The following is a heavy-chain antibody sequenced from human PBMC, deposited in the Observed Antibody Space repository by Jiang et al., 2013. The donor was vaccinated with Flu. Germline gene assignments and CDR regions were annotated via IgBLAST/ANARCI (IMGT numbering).Heavy chain of an antibody. Sequence: QLVESGGGVVRPGGSLRLSCAASGFTFDDYGMSWVRQAPGKGLEWVSGINWNGGSTGYADSVKGRFTISRDNAKNSLYLQMNSLRAEDTALYYCARGGSPTGGDYYYGMDVWGQGTTVTVSS. CDR1: GFTFDDYG. J-gene: IGHJ6*02. CDR3: ARGGSPTGGDYYYGMDV. V-gene: IGHV3-20*04. CDR2: INWNGGST. D-gene: IGHD3-10*01.